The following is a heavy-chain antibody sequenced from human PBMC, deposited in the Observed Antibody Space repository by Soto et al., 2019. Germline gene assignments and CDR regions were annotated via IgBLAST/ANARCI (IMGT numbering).Heavy chain of an antibody. Sequence: GGSLRLSCAASGFTFSSYAMSWVRQAPGKGLEWVSAISGSGGSTYYADSVKGRFTISRDNSKNTLYLQMNSLRAEDTAVYYCANTIRPLAAPESFDYWGQGTLVTVSS. J-gene: IGHJ4*02. CDR1: GFTFSSYA. V-gene: IGHV3-23*01. D-gene: IGHD6-13*01. CDR2: ISGSGGST. CDR3: ANTIRPLAAPESFDY.